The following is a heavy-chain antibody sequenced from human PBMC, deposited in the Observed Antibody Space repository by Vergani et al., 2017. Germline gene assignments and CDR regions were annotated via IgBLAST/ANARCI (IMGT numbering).Heavy chain of an antibody. CDR3: ARDRGACSSTSCYFHP. V-gene: IGHV3-48*01. Sequence: EVQLVQSGAEVKKPGESLKISCKGSGFSFSTYWIGWVRQAPGKGLEWVSFVSTGTKSQSYAESVKGRFTISRDSAKNSLYLQMDSLRAEDTAVYYCARDRGACSSTSCYFHPWSQGSLVTVSS. D-gene: IGHD2-2*01. J-gene: IGHJ4*02. CDR1: GFSFSTYW. CDR2: VSTGTKSQ.